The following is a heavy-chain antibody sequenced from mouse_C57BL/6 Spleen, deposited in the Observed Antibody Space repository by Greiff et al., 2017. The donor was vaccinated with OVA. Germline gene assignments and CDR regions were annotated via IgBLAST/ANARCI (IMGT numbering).Heavy chain of an antibody. CDR2: INPNNGGT. J-gene: IGHJ2*01. CDR1: GYTFTDYY. CDR3: AGSDGYYLYFDY. D-gene: IGHD2-3*01. Sequence: EVQLQQSGPELVKPGASVKISCKASGYTFTDYYMNWVKQSHGKSLEWIGDINPNNGGTSYNQKFKGKATLTVDKSSSTAYMELRSLTSEDSAVYYCAGSDGYYLYFDYWGQGTTLTVSS. V-gene: IGHV1-26*01.